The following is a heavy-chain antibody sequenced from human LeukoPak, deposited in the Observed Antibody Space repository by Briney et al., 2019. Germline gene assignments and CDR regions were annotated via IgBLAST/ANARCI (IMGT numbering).Heavy chain of an antibody. CDR3: ARYGDGYKLDY. CDR2: IYYSGST. Sequence: PSDTLSLTCTVSGGSISSSSYYWGWIRQPPGKGLEWIEYIYYSGSTNYNPSLRSRVTISGDTSKNQVSLKLSSVTAADTAVYYCARYGDGYKLDYWGQGTLVSASS. J-gene: IGHJ4*02. V-gene: IGHV4-61*05. CDR1: GGSISSSSYY. D-gene: IGHD5-24*01.